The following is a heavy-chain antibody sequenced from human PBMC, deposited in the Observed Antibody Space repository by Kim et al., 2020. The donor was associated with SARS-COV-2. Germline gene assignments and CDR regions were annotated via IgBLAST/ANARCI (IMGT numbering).Heavy chain of an antibody. J-gene: IGHJ3*02. D-gene: IGHD3-22*01. Sequence: ASVKVSCKASGYTFTSYYMHWVRQAPGQGLEWMGIINPSGGSTSYAQKFQGRVTMTRDTSTSTVYMEMSSLRSEDTAVYYCARDSSGPNDAFDIWGQGTMVTVSS. CDR2: INPSGGST. V-gene: IGHV1-46*01. CDR3: ARDSSGPNDAFDI. CDR1: GYTFTSYY.